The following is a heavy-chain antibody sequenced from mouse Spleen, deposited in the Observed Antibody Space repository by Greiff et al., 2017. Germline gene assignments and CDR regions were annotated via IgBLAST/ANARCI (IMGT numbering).Heavy chain of an antibody. CDR3: ARTRVITTAHFDY. CDR2: IDPSDSYT. V-gene: IGHV1-69*02. Sequence: QVQLQQSGTVLARPGASVKLSCKASGYTFTSYWMHWVKQRPGQGLEWIGEIDPSDSYTNYNQKFKGKATLTADKSSSTAYMQLSSLTYEDSAVYYCARTRVITTAHFDYWGQGTTLTVSS. D-gene: IGHD1-1*01. CDR1: GYTFTSYW. J-gene: IGHJ2*01.